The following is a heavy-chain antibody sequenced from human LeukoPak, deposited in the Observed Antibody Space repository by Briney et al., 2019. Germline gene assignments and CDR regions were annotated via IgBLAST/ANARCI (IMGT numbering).Heavy chain of an antibody. CDR2: ISSSSNYI. CDR1: GFTFSSYN. J-gene: IGHJ4*02. D-gene: IGHD1-1*01. CDR3: VRDPSGSGFAFDS. V-gene: IGHV3-21*01. Sequence: GGSLRLSCAASGFTFSSYNMNWVRQAPGKGLEWVSSISSSSNYIYYADPVKGRFTISRDNAKNSLYLQMNSLRAEDTAVYYCVRDPSGSGFAFDSWGQGALVTVSS.